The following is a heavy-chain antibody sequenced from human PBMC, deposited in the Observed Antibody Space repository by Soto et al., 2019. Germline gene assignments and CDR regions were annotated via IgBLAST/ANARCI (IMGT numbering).Heavy chain of an antibody. V-gene: IGHV1-46*01. CDR3: AMEYPVSLSRPKLNQRYYFDY. CDR2: INPSGGST. D-gene: IGHD1-1*01. CDR1: GYTFTSYY. Sequence: GASVKVSCKASGYTFTSYYMHWVRQAPGQGLEWMGIINPSGGSTSYAQKFQGRVTMTRDTSTSTVYMELSSLRSEDTAVYYCAMEYPVSLSRPKLNQRYYFDYWGQGTLVTVSS. J-gene: IGHJ4*02.